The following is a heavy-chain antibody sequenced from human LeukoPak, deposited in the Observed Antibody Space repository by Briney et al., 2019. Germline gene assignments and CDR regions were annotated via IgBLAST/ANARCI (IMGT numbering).Heavy chain of an antibody. CDR3: ARGDGYGSYYFDY. CDR1: GGSISSYY. Sequence: SETLSLTCTVSGGSISSYYWSWIRQPPGKGLEWIGCIYYSGSTNYNPSLKSRVTISVDTSKNQFSLKLSSVTAADTAVYYCARGDGYGSYYFDYWGQGTLVTVSS. V-gene: IGHV4-59*01. D-gene: IGHD5-24*01. CDR2: IYYSGST. J-gene: IGHJ4*02.